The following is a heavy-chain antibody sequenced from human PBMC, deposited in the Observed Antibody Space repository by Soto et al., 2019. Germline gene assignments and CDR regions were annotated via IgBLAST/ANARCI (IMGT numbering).Heavy chain of an antibody. CDR3: ARGPYSSGWSDT. D-gene: IGHD6-19*01. V-gene: IGHV4-59*01. Sequence: QVQLQESGPGLVNPSETLSLTCTVSGGSIISYYWNWIRQPPGKGLEWIGYVYDSGSTNYNPSLKRRVTMSADTSKKQSSLKLTSVGAEDTAGYYCARGPYSSGWSDTWGQGTRVTVSS. J-gene: IGHJ5*02. CDR2: VYDSGST. CDR1: GGSIISYY.